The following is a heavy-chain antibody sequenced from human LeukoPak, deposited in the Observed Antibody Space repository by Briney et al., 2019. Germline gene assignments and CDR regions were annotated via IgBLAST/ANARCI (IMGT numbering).Heavy chain of an antibody. D-gene: IGHD3-10*01. CDR1: GGSISSYH. J-gene: IGHJ4*02. V-gene: IGHV4-59*01. CDR3: ARTSYGSGSYSDY. Sequence: PSETLSLTCTVSGGSISSYHWSWIRQPPGKGLEWIGYIYYSGSTNYNPSLKSRVTISVDTSKNQFSLKLSSVTAADTAVYYCARTSYGSGSYSDYWGQGTLVTVSS. CDR2: IYYSGST.